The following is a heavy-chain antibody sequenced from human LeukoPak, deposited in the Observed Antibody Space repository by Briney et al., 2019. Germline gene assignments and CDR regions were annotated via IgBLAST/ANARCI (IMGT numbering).Heavy chain of an antibody. D-gene: IGHD4-17*01. CDR2: IYHSGST. CDR1: GGSISSSSYY. Sequence: SETLSLTCTVSGGSISSSSYYWGWIRQPPGKGLEWIGSIYHSGSTYYNPSLKSRVTISVDTSKNQFSLKLSPVTAADTAVYYCARDPAAGDYEPWGQGTLVTVSS. V-gene: IGHV4-39*07. CDR3: ARDPAAGDYEP. J-gene: IGHJ5*02.